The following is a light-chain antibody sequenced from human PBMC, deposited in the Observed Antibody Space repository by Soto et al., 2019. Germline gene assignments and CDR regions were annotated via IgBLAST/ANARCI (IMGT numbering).Light chain of an antibody. CDR3: QQRAN. CDR1: LSVSGY. V-gene: IGKV3-11*01. Sequence: EIVLTQSPASLALSPGERATLSCRASLSVSGYFAWYQQRPNQAPRLLIHGTSNRATGIPARFSGEGSGTHFTLTISSVEPEDYAVYYSQQRANFGPRTRLEIK. CDR2: GTS. J-gene: IGKJ5*01.